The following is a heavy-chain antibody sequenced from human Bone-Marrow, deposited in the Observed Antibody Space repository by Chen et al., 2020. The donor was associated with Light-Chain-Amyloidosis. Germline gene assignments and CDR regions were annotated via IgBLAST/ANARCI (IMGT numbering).Heavy chain of an antibody. CDR1: GFTFRSYP. D-gene: IGHD3-10*01. CDR2: ISSTGSAA. V-gene: IGHV3-23*01. CDR3: AKVLSAFDGSYNFDH. Sequence: EVQILESGGDLVQPGGSLRLSCEASGFTFRSYPMSWVRQASGKGLEWVSSISSTGSAAYYADTVKGRFTISRDNSKNTVHLQMDNLRAEDTAMYYCAKVLSAFDGSYNFDHWGRGNLVTFSS. J-gene: IGHJ4*02.